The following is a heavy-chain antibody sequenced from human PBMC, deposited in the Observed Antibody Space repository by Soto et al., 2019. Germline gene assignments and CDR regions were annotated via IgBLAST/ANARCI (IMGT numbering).Heavy chain of an antibody. J-gene: IGHJ4*02. CDR3: ARSTQPLGYCSSSSCRVFDY. CDR1: GGSISSGDYY. CDR2: IYYSGST. D-gene: IGHD2-2*01. Sequence: SETLSLTCTVSGGSISSGDYYWSWIRQPPGKGLEWIGYIYYSGSTYYNPSLKSRVTISVDTSKNQFSLKLSSVTAADTAVYYCARSTQPLGYCSSSSCRVFDYWGQGTLVTVTS. V-gene: IGHV4-30-4*01.